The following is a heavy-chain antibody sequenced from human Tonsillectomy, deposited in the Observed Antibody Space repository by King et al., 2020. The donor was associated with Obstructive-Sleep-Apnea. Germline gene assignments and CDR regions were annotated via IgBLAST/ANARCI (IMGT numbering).Heavy chain of an antibody. Sequence: VQLVESGGGVVQPGRSLRLPCAASGFTFSSYAMHWVRQAPGKGLEWVAVISYDGRNKYYADSVKGRFTISRDNSKKTLYLQMNSLIAEDTAVYYCAREGDAVAGTIPLGYWGQGTLVTVSS. CDR1: GFTFSSYA. CDR2: ISYDGRNK. CDR3: AREGDAVAGTIPLGY. V-gene: IGHV3-30*04. D-gene: IGHD6-19*01. J-gene: IGHJ4*02.